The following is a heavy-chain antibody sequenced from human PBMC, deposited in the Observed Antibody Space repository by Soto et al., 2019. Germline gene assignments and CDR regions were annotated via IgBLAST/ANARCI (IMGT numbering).Heavy chain of an antibody. CDR1: GYTFTSYS. J-gene: IGHJ5*02. Sequence: QVQLVQSGAEVKMPGASVKLSCKASGYTFTSYSIHWLRQAPGHRLEWLGWINSGNGIANYSQRFQDRLTIVRDTSANTASMELDSLRAEDTAVYYCALAFLMTHRFDPWGQGALVTVSS. D-gene: IGHD3-3*01. CDR3: ALAFLMTHRFDP. V-gene: IGHV1-3*01. CDR2: INSGNGIA.